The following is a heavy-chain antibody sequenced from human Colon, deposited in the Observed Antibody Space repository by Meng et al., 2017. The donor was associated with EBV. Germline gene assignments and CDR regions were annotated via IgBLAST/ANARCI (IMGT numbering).Heavy chain of an antibody. J-gene: IGHJ4*02. CDR2: INTNTGNP. V-gene: IGHV7-4-1*02. Sequence: GGLVHVGSGLMKPGGSGKVSCKASGYTFTSYAMNWVRQAPGQGLEWMGWINTNTGNPTYAQGFTGRFVFSLDTSVSTAYLQISSLKAADTAVYYCARLYCSGGSCYTIDYWGQGTLVTVSS. CDR1: GYTFTSYA. CDR3: ARLYCSGGSCYTIDY. D-gene: IGHD2-15*01.